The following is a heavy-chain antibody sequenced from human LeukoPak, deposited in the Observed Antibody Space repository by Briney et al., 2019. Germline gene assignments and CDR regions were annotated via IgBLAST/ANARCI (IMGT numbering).Heavy chain of an antibody. CDR1: GFTLSSNY. CDR2: IYSGGST. J-gene: IGHJ3*02. Sequence: PGGSLRLSCAASGFTLSSNYMSWVRQAPGEGLEWVSIIYSGGSTCYADSVKGRFTISKDNSKNTLYLQMNSLRAEDTAVYYCARGGSYLSAFDIWGQGTMVTVSS. V-gene: IGHV3-53*01. D-gene: IGHD1-26*01. CDR3: ARGGSYLSAFDI.